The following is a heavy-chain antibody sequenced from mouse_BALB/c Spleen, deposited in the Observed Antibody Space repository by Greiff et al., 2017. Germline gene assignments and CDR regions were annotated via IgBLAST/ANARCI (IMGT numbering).Heavy chain of an antibody. CDR2: ISYSGST. CDR3: ASLTPATGY. D-gene: IGHD1-2*01. CDR1: GYSITSDYA. Sequence: EVQLQESGPGLVKPSQSLSLTCTVTGYSITSDYAWNWIRQFPGNKLEWMGYISYSGSTSYNPSLKSRISITRDTSNNQFFLQLNSVTTEDAATYYCASLTPATGYWGQGTTLTVSS. V-gene: IGHV3-2*02. J-gene: IGHJ2*01.